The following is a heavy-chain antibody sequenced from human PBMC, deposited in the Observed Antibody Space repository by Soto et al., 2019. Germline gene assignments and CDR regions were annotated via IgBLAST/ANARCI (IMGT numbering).Heavy chain of an antibody. CDR2: IYYSGST. J-gene: IGHJ5*02. CDR3: ARDRGCRSTSCSAGSFNP. D-gene: IGHD2-2*01. Sequence: QVQLQESGPGLVKPSQTLSLTCTVSGGSISSGGYYWSWIRQHPGKGLEWIGYIYYSGSTYYNPSLKRRVTIAVDPSKNQYSLKLSSVTAADTAVYYCARDRGCRSTSCSAGSFNPWGQGTLVSVSS. V-gene: IGHV4-31*03. CDR1: GGSISSGGYY.